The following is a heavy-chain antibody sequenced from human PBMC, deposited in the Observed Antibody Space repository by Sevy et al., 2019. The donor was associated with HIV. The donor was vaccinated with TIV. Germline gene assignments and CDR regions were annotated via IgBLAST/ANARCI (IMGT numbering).Heavy chain of an antibody. Sequence: SENLSLTCAVSGYSISSGYYWGWIRQPPGKGLEWIGSIYHSGSTYYNPSLKSRVTISADTSKNQFSLNLSSVTAADTAVYYCAKEASVGTRNWFDPWGQGTLVTVFS. V-gene: IGHV4-38-2*02. CDR2: IYHSGST. CDR3: AKEASVGTRNWFDP. CDR1: GYSISSGYY. D-gene: IGHD6-13*01. J-gene: IGHJ5*02.